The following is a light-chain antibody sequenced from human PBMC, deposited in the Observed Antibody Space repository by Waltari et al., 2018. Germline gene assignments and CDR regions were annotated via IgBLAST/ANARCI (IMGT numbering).Light chain of an antibody. V-gene: IGLV4-69*01. CDR3: QTGGHGTWV. CDR1: SGHSSNI. J-gene: IGLJ3*02. CDR2: VNSDGSH. Sequence: QLVLTQSPSASASLAASVKLTCTLSSGHSSNIIAWHQQQPEKGPRYVMKVNSDGSHSKGDEIPDRFSGSSSGAERYLTISSLQSEDEADYYCQTGGHGTWVFGGGTKLTVL.